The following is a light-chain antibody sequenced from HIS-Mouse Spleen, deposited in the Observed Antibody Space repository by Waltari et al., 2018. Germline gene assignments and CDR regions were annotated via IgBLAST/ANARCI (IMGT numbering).Light chain of an antibody. CDR2: DES. Sequence: SYVLTQPPSVSVAPGKTARITCGGNNIGSKSVHWYQQKPGQAPVLVVCDESDRPSGIPERFSGSNAGNTATLTISRVEGGDEADYDCQVWDSSSDHVVFGGGTKLTVL. V-gene: IGLV3-21*03. CDR3: QVWDSSSDHVV. J-gene: IGLJ2*01. CDR1: NIGSKS.